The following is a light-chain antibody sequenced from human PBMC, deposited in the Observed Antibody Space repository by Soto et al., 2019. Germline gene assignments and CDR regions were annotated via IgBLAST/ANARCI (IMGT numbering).Light chain of an antibody. CDR1: SSDIGGYNF. CDR2: DVT. Sequence: QSALTQPPSASGYPGQSVAISCTGNSSDIGGYNFVSWYQQHPGKAPKLMIYDVTKRPSGVPDRFSGSKSGNTATLIVSGLQAEDEADYYCSSHGGSNNPYVFGPGTKLTVL. CDR3: SSHGGSNNPYV. V-gene: IGLV2-8*01. J-gene: IGLJ1*01.